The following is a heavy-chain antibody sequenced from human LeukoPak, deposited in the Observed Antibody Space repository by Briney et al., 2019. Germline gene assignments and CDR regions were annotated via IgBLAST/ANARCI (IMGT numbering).Heavy chain of an antibody. Sequence: SEPLSLTCTVSGGSISSSSYYWGWIRQPPGKGLEWIGSIYYSGSTYYNPSLKSRVTISVDTSKNQFSLKLSSVTAADTAVYYCARYPHYDSSPCWGQGTLVTVSS. V-gene: IGHV4-39*01. CDR2: IYYSGST. D-gene: IGHD3-22*01. CDR3: ARYPHYDSSPC. J-gene: IGHJ4*02. CDR1: GGSISSSSYY.